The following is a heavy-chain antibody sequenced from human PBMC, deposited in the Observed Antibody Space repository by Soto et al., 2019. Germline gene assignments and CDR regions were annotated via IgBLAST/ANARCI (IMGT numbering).Heavy chain of an antibody. V-gene: IGHV3-53*01. CDR1: GFTVSSNY. J-gene: IGHJ6*02. CDR2: IYSGGST. Sequence: EVQLVESGGCLIQPGGSLRLSCAASGFTVSSNYMSWVRQAPGKGLEWVSVIYSGGSTYYADSVKGRFTISGDNSKNTLDLQMNSLRAEDTAVYYCARGRVDYDFWSRYLPYYYGMDVWGQGPTVTVSS. D-gene: IGHD3-3*01. CDR3: ARGRVDYDFWSRYLPYYYGMDV.